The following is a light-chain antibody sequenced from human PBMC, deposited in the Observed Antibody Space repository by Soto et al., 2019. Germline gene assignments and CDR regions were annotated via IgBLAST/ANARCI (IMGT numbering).Light chain of an antibody. J-gene: IGLJ1*01. CDR2: EVS. CDR3: CSWAGSNTFYS. CDR1: SSDVGSYNL. V-gene: IGLV2-23*02. Sequence: QSVLTQPASVSGSPGQSITISCTGTSSDVGSYNLVSWYQQLPGKAPKLIIYEVSRRPSGVSNRFSGSKSGNTASLTISGLQAEDEADYYCCSWAGSNTFYSFGTGTKLTVL.